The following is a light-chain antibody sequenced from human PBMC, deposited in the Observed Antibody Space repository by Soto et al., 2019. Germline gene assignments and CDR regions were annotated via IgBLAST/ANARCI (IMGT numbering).Light chain of an antibody. CDR2: EVS. V-gene: IGLV2-8*01. Sequence: QSALTQPPSASGSPGQSVTISCTGTSSEVGGYNYVSWYQQHPGKVPKLIIYEVSKRPSGVPARFSGSKSDNTASLTVSGIHSEDEADDDCTSYAGSDMLFGGGTKLTVL. J-gene: IGLJ2*01. CDR1: SSEVGGYNY. CDR3: TSYAGSDML.